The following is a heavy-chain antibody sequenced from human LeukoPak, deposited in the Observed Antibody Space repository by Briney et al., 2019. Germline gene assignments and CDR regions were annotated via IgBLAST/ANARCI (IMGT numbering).Heavy chain of an antibody. J-gene: IGHJ3*02. CDR2: ISAYDGNT. Sequence: ASVKVSCKASGYTFASYGISWVRQAPGQGLEWMGWISAYDGNTNYAQKLQGRVTMTTDASTSIAYMELRSLKSDDTAVYYCARGLDAFDIWGQGTMVTVSS. CDR3: ARGLDAFDI. V-gene: IGHV1-18*01. CDR1: GYTFASYG.